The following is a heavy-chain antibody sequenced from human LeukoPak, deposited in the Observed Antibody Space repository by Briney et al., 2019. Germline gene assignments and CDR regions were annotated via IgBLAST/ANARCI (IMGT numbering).Heavy chain of an antibody. V-gene: IGHV1-46*01. J-gene: IGHJ4*02. D-gene: IGHD1-26*01. CDR1: GYTFTTYY. CDR2: INPSGGST. CDR3: ARGLREPPDDY. Sequence: GASVKVSCKASGYTFTTYYTHWVRQAPGQGLQWMGIINPSGGSTSYAQKFQGRVTMTRDTSTSTVYMELSSLRSEDTAVYYCARGLREPPDDYWGQGTLVTVSS.